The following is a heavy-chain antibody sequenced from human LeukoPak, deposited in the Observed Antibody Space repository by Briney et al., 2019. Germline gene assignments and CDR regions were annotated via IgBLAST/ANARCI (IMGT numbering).Heavy chain of an antibody. D-gene: IGHD6-19*01. Sequence: ASVKVSCKASGYTFISYGISWVRQAPGQGLEWMGWISSHNGYTKYAQKFQGRFTMTTDTSMSTAYMELGSLRSDDTAVYYCARRRAVAGVNWFDPWGQGTLVTVSS. CDR3: ARRRAVAGVNWFDP. V-gene: IGHV1-18*01. CDR1: GYTFISYG. J-gene: IGHJ5*02. CDR2: ISSHNGYT.